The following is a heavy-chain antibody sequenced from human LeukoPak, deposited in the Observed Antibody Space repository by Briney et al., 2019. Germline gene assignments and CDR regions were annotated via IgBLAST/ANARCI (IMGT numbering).Heavy chain of an antibody. CDR1: RFTFSSYT. D-gene: IGHD1-26*01. CDR3: AKDRVVGSTYYFDY. J-gene: IGHJ4*02. Sequence: PGGSLRLSCAASRFTFSSYTMSWVRQAPGKGLEWVSAISDSGASTYYADSVKGRFTISRDNSKNTLFLQMNSLRAEDTAVYYCAKDRVVGSTYYFDYWGQGTLVTVSS. CDR2: ISDSGAST. V-gene: IGHV3-23*01.